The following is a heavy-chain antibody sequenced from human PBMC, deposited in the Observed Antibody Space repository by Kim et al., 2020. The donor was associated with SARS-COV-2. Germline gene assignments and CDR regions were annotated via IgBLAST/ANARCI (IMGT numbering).Heavy chain of an antibody. Sequence: LKSRVTRSVDTSKNQFSLKLSSVTAADTAVYYCARGRIKSFGVVTEFDYWGQGTLVTVSS. V-gene: IGHV4-31*02. D-gene: IGHD3-3*01. J-gene: IGHJ4*02. CDR3: ARGRIKSFGVVTEFDY.